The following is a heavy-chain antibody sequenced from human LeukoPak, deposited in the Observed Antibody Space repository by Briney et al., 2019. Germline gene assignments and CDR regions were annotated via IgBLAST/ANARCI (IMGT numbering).Heavy chain of an antibody. D-gene: IGHD6-6*01. CDR1: GYTFTSYG. Sequence: GASVKVSCKASGYTFTSYGISWVRQAPGQGLEWMGWISAYNGNTNYAQKLQGRVTMTTDTSTSTAYMELRSLRSDDTAVYYCARVGRSGSSSLAVDYWGQGTLVTVSS. CDR3: ARVGRSGSSSLAVDY. J-gene: IGHJ4*02. V-gene: IGHV1-18*01. CDR2: ISAYNGNT.